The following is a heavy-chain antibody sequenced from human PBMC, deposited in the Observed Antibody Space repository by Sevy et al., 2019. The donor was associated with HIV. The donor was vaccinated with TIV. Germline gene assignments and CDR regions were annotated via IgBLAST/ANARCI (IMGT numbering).Heavy chain of an antibody. V-gene: IGHV3-23*01. D-gene: IGHD3-22*01. CDR3: AKESTYYYDSSGRYFDV. J-gene: IGHJ2*01. Sequence: GGSLRLSCAASGFTFTNFAMSWVRQAPGKGLEWVSGSRGSGGSIYYADSVKGRFTISRDNSKNTLHLQMKSLRAADTAVYYCAKESTYYYDSSGRYFDVWGRGTLVTVSS. CDR2: SRGSGGSI. CDR1: GFTFTNFA.